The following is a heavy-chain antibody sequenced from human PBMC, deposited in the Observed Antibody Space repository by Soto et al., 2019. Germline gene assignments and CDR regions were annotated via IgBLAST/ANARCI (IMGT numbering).Heavy chain of an antibody. CDR1: GVSSSRYY. Sequence: SETLSLTCTVSGVSSSRYYWSWIRQPPGKGLEWIGYTYYSGSTNYNPSLKSRVTISVDTSKDQSSLKLSSVTAADPAVYYCARVAAEDSIWFDPWGQGTLVTVSS. J-gene: IGHJ5*02. D-gene: IGHD6-13*01. CDR3: ARVAAEDSIWFDP. CDR2: TYYSGST. V-gene: IGHV4-59*01.